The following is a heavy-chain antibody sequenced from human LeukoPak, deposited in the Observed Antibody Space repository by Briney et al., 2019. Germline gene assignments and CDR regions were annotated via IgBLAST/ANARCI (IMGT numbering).Heavy chain of an antibody. J-gene: IGHJ5*02. D-gene: IGHD2-2*01. CDR2: IWYDGSNK. Sequence: GRSLRLSCAASGFTFSSYGMHWVRQAPGKGLEWVAVIWYDGSNKYYADSVKGRFTISRDNSKNTLYLQMNSLRAEDTAVYYCAKDGGYCSSTSCPLYNWFDPWGQGTLVTVSS. CDR3: AKDGGYCSSTSCPLYNWFDP. CDR1: GFTFSSYG. V-gene: IGHV3-33*06.